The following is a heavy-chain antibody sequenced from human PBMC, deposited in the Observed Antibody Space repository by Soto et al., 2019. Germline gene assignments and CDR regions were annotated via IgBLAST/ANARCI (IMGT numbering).Heavy chain of an antibody. V-gene: IGHV3-53*04. D-gene: IGHD3-10*01. CDR3: ARGTHYYGSGTFDY. CDR2: IYSGGST. Sequence: GGSLRLSCAASGFTVSSNYMSWVRQAPGKGLEWVSVIYSGGSTYYADSVKGRFTISRHNSKNTLYLQMNSLRAEDTAVYYCARGTHYYGSGTFDYWGQGTLVTVSS. CDR1: GFTVSSNY. J-gene: IGHJ4*02.